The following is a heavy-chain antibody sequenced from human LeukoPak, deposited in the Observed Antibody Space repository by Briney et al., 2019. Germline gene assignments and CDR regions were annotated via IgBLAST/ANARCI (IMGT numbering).Heavy chain of an antibody. Sequence: ASVKVSCKASGYTFTNYGISWVRQAPGQGLEWMGWISAYNGNTNYAQKFQGRVTMTIDTSTTTAYMDLRSLRSDDTAVYYCARDSYDTTLKIDYWGQGTLVTVSS. CDR1: GYTFTNYG. J-gene: IGHJ4*02. V-gene: IGHV1-18*01. D-gene: IGHD3-10*01. CDR3: ARDSYDTTLKIDY. CDR2: ISAYNGNT.